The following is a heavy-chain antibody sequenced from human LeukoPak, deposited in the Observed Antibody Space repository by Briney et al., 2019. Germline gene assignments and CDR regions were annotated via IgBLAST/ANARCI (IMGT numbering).Heavy chain of an antibody. CDR3: EKDIMRYSSSWSEFDP. CDR1: GFTFDEYA. Sequence: GGSLRLSCAASGFTFDEYAMHWVRQVPGEGLVWGSGISWNSINIGYVDSVKGRFTISRDNAKNSLDLELNSLRAEDTALYYCEKDIMRYSSSWSEFDPWGQGTRVTVSS. CDR2: ISWNSINI. V-gene: IGHV3-9*01. J-gene: IGHJ5*02. D-gene: IGHD6-13*01.